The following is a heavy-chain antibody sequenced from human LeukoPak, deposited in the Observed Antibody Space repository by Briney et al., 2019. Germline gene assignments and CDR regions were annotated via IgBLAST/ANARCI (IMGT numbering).Heavy chain of an antibody. CDR1: GFTVSSAY. D-gene: IGHD5-18*01. V-gene: IGHV3-74*01. CDR3: ARGDGYGYIS. CDR2: INSDGSFT. J-gene: IGHJ5*02. Sequence: PGGSLRLSCAASGFTVSSAYMNWVRQAPGRGLEWVSGINSDGSFTTYADSVKGRFTISRDNAKNTLYLQMNSLRAEDTAVYYCARGDGYGYISWGQGTLVTVSS.